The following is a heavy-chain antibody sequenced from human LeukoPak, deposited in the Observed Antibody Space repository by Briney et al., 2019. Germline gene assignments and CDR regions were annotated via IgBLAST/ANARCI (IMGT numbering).Heavy chain of an antibody. V-gene: IGHV3-21*01. CDR3: ARSLTPGGSYRYKIPDY. Sequence: GGSLRLSCAASGFTFSSYAMSWVRQAPGKGLEWVSSISSSSSYIYYADSVKGRFTISRDNAKNSLYLRMNSLRAEDTAVYYCARSLTPGGSYRYKIPDYWGQGTLVTVSS. CDR2: ISSSSSYI. J-gene: IGHJ4*02. D-gene: IGHD3-16*02. CDR1: GFTFSSYA.